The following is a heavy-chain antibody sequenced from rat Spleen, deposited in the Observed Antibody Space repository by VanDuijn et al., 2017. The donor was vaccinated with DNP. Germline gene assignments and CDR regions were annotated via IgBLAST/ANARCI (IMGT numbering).Heavy chain of an antibody. V-gene: IGHV5-22*01. CDR2: IRYDGGTT. D-gene: IGHD4-3*01. Sequence: EVQLVESGGGSVQPGRSLKLSCAASGFSFSYYYMAWVRQAPTKGLEWVAYIRYDGGTTKYGDSVKGRFTISRDNAKNTLYLQMNSLRSEDMATYYCVRWNSGHFDYWGQGVMVPVSS. CDR1: GFSFSYYY. J-gene: IGHJ2*01. CDR3: VRWNSGHFDY.